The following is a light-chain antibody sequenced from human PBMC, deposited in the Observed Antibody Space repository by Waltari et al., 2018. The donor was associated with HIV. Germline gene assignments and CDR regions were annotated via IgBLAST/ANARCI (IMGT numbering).Light chain of an antibody. CDR1: QSISSW. J-gene: IGKJ1*01. Sequence: DIQMTQSPSTLSASVGDRVTITCRASQSISSWLAWYQQKPGKAPNLLIYKASRLESGVPSRFSGSGSGTEFTLTISSLQPDDFATYYCQHYNSYPWTFGQGTKVEIK. CDR3: QHYNSYPWT. CDR2: KAS. V-gene: IGKV1-5*03.